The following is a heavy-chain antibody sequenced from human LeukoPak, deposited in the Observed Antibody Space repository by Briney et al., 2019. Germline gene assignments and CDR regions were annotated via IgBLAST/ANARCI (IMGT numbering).Heavy chain of an antibody. CDR3: AKGHRSSSSFFDS. CDR1: EYTFTGYY. V-gene: IGHV1-2*02. CDR2: INPNSGGT. D-gene: IGHD6-19*01. Sequence: ASVKVSCKASEYTFTGYYMHWVRQAPGQGLEWMGWINPNSGGTNYAQKFQGRVTMTRDTSISTAYMELSRLRSDDTAVYYCAKGHRSSSSFFDSWGQGILVTVSS. J-gene: IGHJ4*02.